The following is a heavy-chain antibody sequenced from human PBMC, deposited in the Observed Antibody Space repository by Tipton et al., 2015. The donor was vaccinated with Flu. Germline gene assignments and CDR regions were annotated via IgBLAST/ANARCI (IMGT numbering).Heavy chain of an antibody. Sequence: QLMQSGGGLVKPGGSLRLSCAASGFTFSDYYMSWNRLAPGKGLDWVSVIYGGGHTYSADSVKGRFTISTDNSRNTLYLQMNSLRAEDTAIYYCARVIPEFVAGLSYWGQGTLVSVSS. J-gene: IGHJ4*02. CDR3: ARVIPEFVAGLSY. CDR1: GFTFSDYY. V-gene: IGHV3-53*01. CDR2: IYGGGHT. D-gene: IGHD6-19*01.